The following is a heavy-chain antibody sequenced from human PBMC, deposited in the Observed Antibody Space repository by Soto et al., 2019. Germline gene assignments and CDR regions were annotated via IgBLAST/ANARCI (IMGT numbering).Heavy chain of an antibody. Sequence: PSETLSLTCTVSGGSMISYYWSWIRQPPGRGLEWIGFIYYAGSTKYNPSLKSRLTISVDTSKNQFSLTVRSVTAADTAVYYCASHRTFWPFDYWGQGTVVTVSS. V-gene: IGHV4-59*08. CDR2: IYYAGST. CDR1: GGSMISYY. CDR3: ASHRTFWPFDY. J-gene: IGHJ4*02. D-gene: IGHD2-8*01.